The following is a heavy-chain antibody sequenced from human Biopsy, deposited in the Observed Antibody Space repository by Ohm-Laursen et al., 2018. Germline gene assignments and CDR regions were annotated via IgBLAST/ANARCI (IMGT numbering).Heavy chain of an antibody. CDR2: ISYDGSKT. D-gene: IGHD2/OR15-2a*01. CDR1: GFTFSNSG. Sequence: SSLRLSCTASGFTFSNSGMHWVRQAPGKGLEWVAAISYDGSKTDYGDPVKGRLNISRDNSKNTLDLQMSSLRVEDTAVYFCAKDKGTFNFYYYGMDVWGQGTTVTVSS. J-gene: IGHJ6*02. V-gene: IGHV3-30*18. CDR3: AKDKGTFNFYYYGMDV.